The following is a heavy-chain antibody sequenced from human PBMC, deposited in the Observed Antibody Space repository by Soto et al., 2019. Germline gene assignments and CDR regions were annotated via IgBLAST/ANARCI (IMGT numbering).Heavy chain of an antibody. CDR2: IYHTGDT. V-gene: IGHV4-38-2*02. D-gene: IGHD1-7*01. CDR3: AREEDNWNYVARRGCFDS. Sequence: ETLSLTCAVSNYAISSGFFWAWIRQPPGRGLEWIGSIYHTGDTHYNPSLRSQFTMSVDTSKNQFSLKLTSLTAADTAIYFCAREEDNWNYVARRGCFDSWGQGTLVTVSS. J-gene: IGHJ4*02. CDR1: NYAISSGFF.